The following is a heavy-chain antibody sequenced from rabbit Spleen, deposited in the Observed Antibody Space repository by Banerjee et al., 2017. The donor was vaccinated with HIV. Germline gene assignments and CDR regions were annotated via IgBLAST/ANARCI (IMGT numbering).Heavy chain of an antibody. V-gene: IGHV1S45*01. CDR3: ARDSVFFFLRNGIHP. J-gene: IGHJ6*02. CDR2: IDSGSSGFS. Sequence: QELLEESGGGLVKPEGSLTLTCNDSGFDLSSYYYMCWVRQAPGKGLEWIACIDSGSSGFSYFASWAKVRFTISNASSTTVTLQMTSLTAADTATYFCARDSVFFFLRNGIHP. CDR1: GFDLSSYYY.